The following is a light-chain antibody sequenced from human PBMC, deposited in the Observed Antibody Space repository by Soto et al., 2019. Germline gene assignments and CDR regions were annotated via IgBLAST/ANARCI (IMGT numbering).Light chain of an antibody. J-gene: IGKJ1*01. Sequence: ILMTQSPATLSVSQGERDTLSCRASQSVSNNLAWYQQKPGQAPRLLIYDASTRATGIPARFSGSGYGTEFTLTISGLQSEDFAVYYCQQYNSWPPWTFGQGTKVEIK. CDR2: DAS. CDR1: QSVSNN. CDR3: QQYNSWPPWT. V-gene: IGKV3-15*01.